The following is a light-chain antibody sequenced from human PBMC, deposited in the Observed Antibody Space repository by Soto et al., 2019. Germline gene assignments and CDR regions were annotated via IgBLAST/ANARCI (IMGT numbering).Light chain of an antibody. CDR1: QTISIW. J-gene: IGKJ1*01. V-gene: IGKV1-5*01. Sequence: DIQITQSPSTLSASVGDRVTSTCRARQTISIWLAWYQQKPGKAPKLLIYDASILESGVPSRFSGSGSGTEFTLTINSLQPDDFATYYCQQYNSYRTFGQGTKVDIK. CDR2: DAS. CDR3: QQYNSYRT.